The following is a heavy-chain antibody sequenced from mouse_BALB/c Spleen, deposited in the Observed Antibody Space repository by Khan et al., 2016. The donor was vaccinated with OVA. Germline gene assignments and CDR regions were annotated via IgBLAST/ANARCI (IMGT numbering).Heavy chain of an antibody. D-gene: IGHD1-1*02. CDR3: TKGGSYFGGYFDV. V-gene: IGHV2-3*01. J-gene: IGHJ1*01. CDR1: GFSFTNYG. CDR2: IWGDGST. Sequence: VQLKESGPGLVAPSQSLSITCTVSGFSFTNYGVSWVRQPPGKGLEWLGIIWGDGSTNYHSALRSRLSISKDDSRSQVFLKLNSLQTDDTATSYCTKGGSYFGGYFDVWGAGTTVTVSS.